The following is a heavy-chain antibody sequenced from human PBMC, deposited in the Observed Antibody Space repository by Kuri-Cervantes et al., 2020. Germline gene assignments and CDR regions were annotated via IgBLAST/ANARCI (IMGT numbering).Heavy chain of an antibody. CDR2: ISAYNGNT. Sequence: ASVKVSCKASGYTFTRHGINWVRQAPGQGLEWMGWISAYNGNTNYAQKLQGRVTMTTDTSTSTAYMELTSLRSEDTAVYYCAADNMQWLAWGQGTLVTVSS. V-gene: IGHV1-18*01. J-gene: IGHJ5*02. D-gene: IGHD6-19*01. CDR1: GYTFTRHG. CDR3: AADNMQWLA.